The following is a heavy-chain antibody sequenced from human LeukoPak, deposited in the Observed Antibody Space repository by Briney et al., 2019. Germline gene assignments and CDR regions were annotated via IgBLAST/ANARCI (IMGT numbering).Heavy chain of an antibody. V-gene: IGHV3-15*01. Sequence: PVGSLRLSCAASGFTFSNAWMSWVRQAPGKGLEWVGRIKSKTDGGTTDYAAPVKGRFTISRDGSKNTLYLQMNSLKTEDTAVYYCTTDRREGSYYNFDYWGQGTLVTVSS. J-gene: IGHJ4*02. D-gene: IGHD1-26*01. CDR1: GFTFSNAW. CDR2: IKSKTDGGTT. CDR3: TTDRREGSYYNFDY.